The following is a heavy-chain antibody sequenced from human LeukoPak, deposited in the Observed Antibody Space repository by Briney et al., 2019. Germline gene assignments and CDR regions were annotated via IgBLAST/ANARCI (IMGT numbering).Heavy chain of an antibody. Sequence: PGGSLRLSCAASGFTFSSYWMHWVRQAPGKGLVWVSRINSDGSSTSYADSVKGRFTISRDNAKNTLYLQMNSLRAEDTAVYYCASQGAGYCSGGSCSWLDYWGQGTLVTVSS. J-gene: IGHJ4*02. D-gene: IGHD2-15*01. CDR2: INSDGSST. CDR1: GFTFSSYW. CDR3: ASQGAGYCSGGSCSWLDY. V-gene: IGHV3-74*01.